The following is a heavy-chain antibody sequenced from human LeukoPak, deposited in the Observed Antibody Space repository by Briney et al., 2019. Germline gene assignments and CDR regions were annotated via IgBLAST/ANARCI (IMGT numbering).Heavy chain of an antibody. J-gene: IGHJ4*02. CDR2: IYPGDSDT. D-gene: IGHD3-22*01. CDR1: GYRFTSYW. CDR3: VRRVPDSSGYYYLDH. V-gene: IGHV5-51*01. Sequence: GESLKISCQGSGYRFTSYWIAWVRQMPGKGLEWMGIIYPGDSDTTYSSSFQGQVTISADKSISTAYLQWSSLKASDTAMYYCVRRVPDSSGYYYLDHWGQGILVTVSS.